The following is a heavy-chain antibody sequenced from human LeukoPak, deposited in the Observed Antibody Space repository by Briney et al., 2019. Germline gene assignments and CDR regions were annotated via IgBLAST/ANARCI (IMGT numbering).Heavy chain of an antibody. CDR1: GFTFSNYW. J-gene: IGHJ4*02. Sequence: GGSLRLSCAASGFTFSNYWMSWVRQAPGKGLEWVAHIKQSGSEQYYGDSVRGRFTISRDNAKNSLFLQMNSLRAEDTAVYYCARDGYGTSSLDYWGQGTLVTVSS. CDR3: ARDGYGTSSLDY. D-gene: IGHD6-6*01. V-gene: IGHV3-7*03. CDR2: IKQSGSEQ.